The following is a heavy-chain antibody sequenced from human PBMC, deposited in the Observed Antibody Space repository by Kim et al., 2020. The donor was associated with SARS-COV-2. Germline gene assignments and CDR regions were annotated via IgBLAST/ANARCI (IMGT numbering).Heavy chain of an antibody. CDR3: ARGPNYSPFDY. D-gene: IGHD4-4*01. V-gene: IGHV3-48*03. J-gene: IGHJ4*02. Sequence: GGSLRLSCAASGFTFSSYGMNWVRQAPGKGLEWVSYIIGSGSTIYYADSVKGRFTISRDNDKNSLYLQMNSLRAEDTAVYYCARGPNYSPFDYWGQGTLV. CDR1: GFTFSSYG. CDR2: IIGSGSTI.